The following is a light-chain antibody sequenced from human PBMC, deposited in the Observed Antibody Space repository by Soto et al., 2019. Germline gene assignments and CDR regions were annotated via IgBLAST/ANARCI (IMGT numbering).Light chain of an antibody. J-gene: IGKJ1*01. V-gene: IGKV3-20*01. CDR3: QQYGSSPWT. CDR2: GAS. CDR1: QSVSSSC. Sequence: EIVLTQSPGTLSLSPGERATLSCRASQSVSSSCLAWYQQKPGQAPRLLIYGASSRATGIPDRFSGSGSGTDSTLTISRLEPEDFAVYYCQQYGSSPWTFGQGTKVEIK.